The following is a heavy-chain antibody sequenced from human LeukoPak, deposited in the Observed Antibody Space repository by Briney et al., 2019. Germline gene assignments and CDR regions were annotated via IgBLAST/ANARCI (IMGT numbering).Heavy chain of an antibody. CDR1: GYTFTSYY. CDR2: INPSGGST. Sequence: ASVKVSCKASGYTFTSYYMHWVRQAPGKGLEWMGIINPSGGSTSYAQKFQGRVTMTRDTSTSTVYMELSSLRSEDTAVYYCARASGNLGYCSGGSCSVYNWFDPWGQGTLVTVSS. CDR3: ARASGNLGYCSGGSCSVYNWFDP. V-gene: IGHV1-46*01. D-gene: IGHD2-15*01. J-gene: IGHJ5*02.